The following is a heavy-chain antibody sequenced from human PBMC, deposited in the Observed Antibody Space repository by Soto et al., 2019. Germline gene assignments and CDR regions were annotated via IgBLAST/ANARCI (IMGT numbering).Heavy chain of an antibody. J-gene: IGHJ4*02. D-gene: IGHD2-2*01. CDR3: VRDPQRNDY. CDR2: ISASNGNR. CDR1: GYDFSSYG. Sequence: QVQLVQSGAEVKKPGASVKVSCKASGYDFSSYGISWVRQAPGQGLEWMGWISASNGNRDYAQQFQGRVTMTSDTSRTTAYMELRSLRSDDTAVYCCVRDPQRNDYWGQGTLVNVSS. V-gene: IGHV1-18*04.